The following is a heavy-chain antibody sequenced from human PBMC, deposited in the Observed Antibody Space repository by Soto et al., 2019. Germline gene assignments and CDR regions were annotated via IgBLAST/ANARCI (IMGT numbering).Heavy chain of an antibody. Sequence: QVQLQQWGAGLLKPSETLSLTCAVYGGSFSGYYWSWIRQPPGKGLEWIGEINHSGSTNYNPSLKSRVTISVDTSKNQFSLKLRSVTAADTAVYYCARCRGYSGYATSDYWGQGTLVTVSS. CDR2: INHSGST. V-gene: IGHV4-34*01. D-gene: IGHD5-12*01. CDR3: ARCRGYSGYATSDY. CDR1: GGSFSGYY. J-gene: IGHJ4*02.